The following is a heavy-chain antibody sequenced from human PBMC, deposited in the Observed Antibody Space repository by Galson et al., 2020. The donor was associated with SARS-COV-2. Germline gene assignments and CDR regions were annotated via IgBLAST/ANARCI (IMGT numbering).Heavy chain of an antibody. Sequence: VKVSCKASGGTFSSYAISWVRQAPGQGLEWMGGIIPIFGTANYAQKFQGRVTIPADPSTSPAYMVLSSLRSEDTAVYYCARNYDSSGYYYVPGYWGQGTLVTVSS. CDR3: ARNYDSSGYYYVPGY. J-gene: IGHJ4*02. V-gene: IGHV1-69*13. CDR2: IIPIFGTA. D-gene: IGHD3-22*01. CDR1: GGTFSSYA.